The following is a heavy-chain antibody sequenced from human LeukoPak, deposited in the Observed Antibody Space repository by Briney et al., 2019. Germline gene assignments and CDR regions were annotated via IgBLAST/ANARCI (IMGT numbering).Heavy chain of an antibody. J-gene: IGHJ3*02. Sequence: ASVKVSCKASGYTFTYYGLNWVRQAPGQGLEWMGWINPNSGGTNYAQKFQGRVTMTRDTSISTAYMELRRLGSDDTAVYYCARGFAEEGTTTGAFDIWGHGTMVTVSS. D-gene: IGHD1-7*01. CDR3: ARGFAEEGTTTGAFDI. CDR1: GYTFTYYG. CDR2: INPNSGGT. V-gene: IGHV1-2*02.